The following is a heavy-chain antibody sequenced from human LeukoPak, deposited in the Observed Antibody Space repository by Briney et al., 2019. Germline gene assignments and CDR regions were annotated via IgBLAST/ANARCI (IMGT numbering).Heavy chain of an antibody. CDR2: IYYSGST. D-gene: IGHD5-18*01. Sequence: SETLSLTCTVSGGSISSGGYYWSWIRQHPGKGLEWIGYIYYSGSTYYNPSLKSRVTISVDTSKNQFSLKLSSVTAADTAVYYCARATEGIQLWFPQYNWLDPWGQGTLVTVSS. CDR1: GGSISSGGYY. V-gene: IGHV4-31*03. CDR3: ARATEGIQLWFPQYNWLDP. J-gene: IGHJ5*02.